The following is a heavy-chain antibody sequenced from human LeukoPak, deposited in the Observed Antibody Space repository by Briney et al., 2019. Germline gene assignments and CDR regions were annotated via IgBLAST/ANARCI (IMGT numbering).Heavy chain of an antibody. J-gene: IGHJ6*03. CDR2: INHSGST. Sequence: SETLSLTCTVSGYSISSGYYWGWIRQPPGKGLEWIGEINHSGSTNYNPSLKSRVTISVDTSKNQFSLKLSSVTAADTAVYYCARGKIVVVKYERTQYYMDVWGKGTTVTVSS. CDR3: ARGKIVVVKYERTQYYMDV. CDR1: GYSISSGYY. V-gene: IGHV4-38-2*02. D-gene: IGHD2-21*01.